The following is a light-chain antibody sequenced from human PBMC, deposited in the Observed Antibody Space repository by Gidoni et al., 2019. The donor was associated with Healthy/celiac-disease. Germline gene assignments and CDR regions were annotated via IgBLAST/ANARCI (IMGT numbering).Light chain of an antibody. CDR1: QRISSY. V-gene: IGKV1-39*01. CDR3: QQSYSTPRYT. CDR2: AAS. J-gene: IGKJ2*01. Sequence: DIQMTQSPSSLSASVGDRVTITCRASQRISSYLHWYQQKPGKAPKLLIYAASSFQSGVPSRFSGSGSGTDFTLTISSLQPEDFATYYCQQSYSTPRYTFGQGTKLEIK.